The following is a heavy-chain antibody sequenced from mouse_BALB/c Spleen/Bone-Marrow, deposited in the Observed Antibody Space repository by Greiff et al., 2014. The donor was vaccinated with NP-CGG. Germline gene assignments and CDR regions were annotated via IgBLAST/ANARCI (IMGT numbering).Heavy chain of an antibody. Sequence: EVQLQQSGGDLVKPGGSLKLSCAASGFTFSSYGMSWVRQTPDERLEWVATISSGGSYTYYPDSVKGRFTISRDNAKNTLYLQMSSLKSEDTAMYYCARHRDAMDYWGQGTSVTVSS. D-gene: IGHD3-3*01. V-gene: IGHV5-6*01. CDR2: ISSGGSYT. CDR3: ARHRDAMDY. J-gene: IGHJ4*01. CDR1: GFTFSSYG.